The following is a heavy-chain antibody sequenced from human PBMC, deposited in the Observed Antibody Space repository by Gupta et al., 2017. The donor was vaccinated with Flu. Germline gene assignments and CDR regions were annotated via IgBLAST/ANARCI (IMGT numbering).Heavy chain of an antibody. CDR2: INVDGGVT. CDR1: GFPFNTYW. V-gene: IGHV3-7*01. CDR3: ARDRGYLSLDV. J-gene: IGHJ3*01. Sequence: EVKLVESGGDLVQPGGSLRLSCTASGFPFNTYWMTWIRQAPGKGPEWVDNINVDGGVTNYRDAVKGRFTISRDNAKNSVSMQLKSLXDXDTAIYXGARDRGYLSLDVGGQGTMVTFSS. D-gene: IGHD3-16*02.